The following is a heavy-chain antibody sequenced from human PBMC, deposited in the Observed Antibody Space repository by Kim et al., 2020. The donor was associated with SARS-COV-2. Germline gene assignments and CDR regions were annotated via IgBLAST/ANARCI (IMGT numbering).Heavy chain of an antibody. CDR1: GYTFTSYA. V-gene: IGHV7-4-1*02. J-gene: IGHJ4*02. Sequence: ASVKVSCKASGYTFTSYAMNWVRQVPGQGLEWMGWINTNTGNPTYAQGFTGRFVFSLDTSVSTAYLQISSLKAEDTAVYYCASLSSGYYSTTHLFDYWGQGTLVTVSS. D-gene: IGHD3-22*01. CDR3: ASLSSGYYSTTHLFDY. CDR2: INTNTGNP.